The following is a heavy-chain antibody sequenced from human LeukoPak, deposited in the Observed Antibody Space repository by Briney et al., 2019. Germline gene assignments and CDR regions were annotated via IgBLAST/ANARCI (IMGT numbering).Heavy chain of an antibody. V-gene: IGHV3-11*03. CDR3: ARYSSVPYGMDV. Sequence: PGGPLRLSCAASGFTFSDYYMSWIRQAPGKGLEWVSYISSSSSYTNYADSVKGRFTISRDNAKNSLYLQMNSLRADDTAVYYCARYSSVPYGMDVWGQGTTVTVSS. D-gene: IGHD2-21*01. J-gene: IGHJ6*02. CDR2: ISSSSSYT. CDR1: GFTFSDYY.